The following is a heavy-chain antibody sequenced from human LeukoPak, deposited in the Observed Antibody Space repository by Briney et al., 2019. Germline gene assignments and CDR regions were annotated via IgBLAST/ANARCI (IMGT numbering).Heavy chain of an antibody. D-gene: IGHD1-26*01. CDR3: VRDSLSGSYYDP. J-gene: IGHJ5*02. CDR1: GFTFSSYG. Sequence: PGGSLRLSCAASGFTFSSYGMHWVRQAPGKGLEWVAFIRYDGSNKYYADSVKGRFTISRDNSKNTLYLQMNSLRAEDTAVYYCVRDSLSGSYYDPWGQGTLVTVSS. V-gene: IGHV3-30*02. CDR2: IRYDGSNK.